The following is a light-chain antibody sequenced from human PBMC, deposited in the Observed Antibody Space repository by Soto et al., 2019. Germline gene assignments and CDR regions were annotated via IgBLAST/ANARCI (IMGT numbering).Light chain of an antibody. CDR1: SSDVGGYNY. Sequence: QSALTQPRSVSGSPGQSITISCTGTSSDVGGYNYVSWYQQHPGKAPKLMIYAVSNRPSGVSNRFSGSKSGNTASLTIPGLQAEDEADYYCSSYTSSSTLLFGGGTKLTVL. CDR2: AVS. J-gene: IGLJ2*01. V-gene: IGLV2-14*01. CDR3: SSYTSSSTLL.